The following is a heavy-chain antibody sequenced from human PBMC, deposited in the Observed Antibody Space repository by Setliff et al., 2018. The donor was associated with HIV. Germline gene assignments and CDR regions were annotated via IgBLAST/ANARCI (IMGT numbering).Heavy chain of an antibody. J-gene: IGHJ3*02. CDR2: INPNSGGT. CDR1: GYTFTDYY. Sequence: ASVKVSCKASGYTFTDYYIHWVRQAPGQGLEWMGWINPNSGGTNYAQRFQGRVTMTRDTSIGTAYMELRRLRSDDTAVYYCAREGSPDSSPGGHDVFDIWVQGTMVTVSS. CDR3: AREGSPDSSPGGHDVFDI. D-gene: IGHD3-22*01. V-gene: IGHV1-2*02.